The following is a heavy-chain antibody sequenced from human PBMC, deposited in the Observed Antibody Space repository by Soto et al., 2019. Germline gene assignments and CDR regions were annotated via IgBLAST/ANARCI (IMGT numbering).Heavy chain of an antibody. Sequence: QITLKESGPTLVKPTQTLTLTCTFSGFSLSTSGVGVGWIRQPPGKALEWLALIYWDDDKRYSPSLKSRLTITKDTSKNQVVLTMTNMDPVDTATYYCAHTEGAYCSGGFCYVLRLVGFDPWGQGTRVTVSS. CDR3: AHTEGAYCSGGFCYVLRLVGFDP. J-gene: IGHJ5*02. V-gene: IGHV2-5*02. CDR2: IYWDDDK. CDR1: GFSLSTSGVG. D-gene: IGHD2-15*01.